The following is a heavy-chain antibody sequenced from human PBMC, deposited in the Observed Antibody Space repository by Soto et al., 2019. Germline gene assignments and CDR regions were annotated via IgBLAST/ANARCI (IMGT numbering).Heavy chain of an antibody. CDR1: GFSFSYYS. J-gene: IGHJ6*02. V-gene: IGHV3-48*02. Sequence: GGSLRLSCAASGFSFSYYSMKWVRQAPGKGLEWVSYISSSSSTIYHADSVKGRFTISRDNAKNSLYLQMNSLRDEDTAVYYCARGGFCSGGACSNYYYGMDVWGQGTTVTVSS. CDR2: ISSSSSTI. D-gene: IGHD2-15*01. CDR3: ARGGFCSGGACSNYYYGMDV.